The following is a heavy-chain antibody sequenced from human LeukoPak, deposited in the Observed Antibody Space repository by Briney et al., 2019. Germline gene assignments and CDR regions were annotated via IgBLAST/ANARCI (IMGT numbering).Heavy chain of an antibody. V-gene: IGHV4-59*01. Sequence: SETLSLTCTVSGGSISSYYWNWIRQSPGKGLEWIGYIYYSGSTNYNPSLKSRVTISVDTSKNQFSLKLSSVTAADTAVYYCARNYPLDYGDYGAFDYWGQGTLVTVSS. CDR3: ARNYPLDYGDYGAFDY. D-gene: IGHD4-17*01. CDR2: IYYSGST. J-gene: IGHJ4*02. CDR1: GGSISSYY.